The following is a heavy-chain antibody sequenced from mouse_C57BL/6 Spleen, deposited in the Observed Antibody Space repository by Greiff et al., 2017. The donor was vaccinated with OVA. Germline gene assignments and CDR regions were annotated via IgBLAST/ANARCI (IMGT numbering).Heavy chain of an antibody. J-gene: IGHJ2*01. CDR3: ARDYYGSSYGY. CDR1: GYTFTSYW. CDR2: IDPSDSET. D-gene: IGHD1-1*01. Sequence: QVQLKQPGAELVRPGSSVKLSCKASGYTFTSYWMHWVKQRPIQGLEWIGNIDPSDSETHYNQKFKDKATLTVDKSSSTAYMQLSSLTSEDSAVYYCARDYYGSSYGYWGQGTTLTVSS. V-gene: IGHV1-52*01.